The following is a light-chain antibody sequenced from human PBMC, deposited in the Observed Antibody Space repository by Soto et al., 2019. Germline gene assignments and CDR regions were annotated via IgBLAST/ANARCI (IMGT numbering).Light chain of an antibody. V-gene: IGKV1-9*01. J-gene: IGKJ4*01. Sequence: DIHLTQSPSLLSASVGDRVTITCRPSQAVPNNMAWYQQKPGKPPKLLIYEESTLYSGVPSRFSGRKSGTQFTLTIDSLQPEDFATYYCQQVKTYPRTVGGGTKVDIK. CDR2: EES. CDR1: QAVPNN. CDR3: QQVKTYPRT.